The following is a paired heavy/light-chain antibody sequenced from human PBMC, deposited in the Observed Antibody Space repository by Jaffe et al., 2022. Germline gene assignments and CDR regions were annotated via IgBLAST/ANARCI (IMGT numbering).Light chain of an antibody. CDR2: LGS. CDR3: MQALQTPIT. J-gene: IGKJ3*01. Sequence: DIVMTQSPLSLPVTPGEPASISCRSSQSLLHSNGYNYLDWYLQKPGQSPQLLIYLGSNRASGVPDRFSGSGSGTDFTLKISRVEAEDVGVYYCMQALQTPITFGPGTKVDIK. V-gene: IGKV2-28*01. CDR1: QSLLHSNGYNY.
Heavy chain of an antibody. CDR1: GGTFSSYA. CDR2: IIPIFGTA. J-gene: IGHJ4*02. D-gene: IGHD2-2*01. CDR3: ARDALPYPEYCSSTSCYGDFDY. V-gene: IGHV1-69*05. Sequence: QVQLVQSGAEVKKPGSSVKVSCKASGGTFSSYAISWVRQAPGQGLEWMGGIIPIFGTANYAQKFQGRVTITTDESTSTAYMELSSLRSEDTAVYYCARDALPYPEYCSSTSCYGDFDYWGQGTLVTVSS.